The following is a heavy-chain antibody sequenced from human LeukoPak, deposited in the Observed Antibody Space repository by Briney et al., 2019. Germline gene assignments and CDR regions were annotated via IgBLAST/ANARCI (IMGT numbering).Heavy chain of an antibody. V-gene: IGHV3-30-3*01. CDR1: GFTFSSYA. Sequence: PGGSLRLSCAASGFTFSSYAMSWVRQAPGKGLEWVAVRSYDGSDEYYADSVKGRFTVSRDNSKNTLYLQMNSLRAEDTAVYYCAKDRNSGWYAPDYWGQGTLVTVSS. J-gene: IGHJ4*02. CDR2: RSYDGSDE. D-gene: IGHD6-19*01. CDR3: AKDRNSGWYAPDY.